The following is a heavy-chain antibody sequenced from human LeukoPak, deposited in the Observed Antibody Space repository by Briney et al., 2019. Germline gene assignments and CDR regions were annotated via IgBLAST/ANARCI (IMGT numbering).Heavy chain of an antibody. CDR3: ARHPFQYPFDH. V-gene: IGHV4-59*08. CDR2: IYHSGHT. J-gene: IGHJ5*02. CDR1: GASVSSDY. Sequence: SETLSLTCTVSGASVSSDYWSWVRQSPGKGLEWIGYIYHSGHTMSNPSLKSRVSLSLDTSNNQFSLKLSSVTAADTAVYYCARHPFQYPFDHWGQGTVVSVSS. D-gene: IGHD2/OR15-2a*01.